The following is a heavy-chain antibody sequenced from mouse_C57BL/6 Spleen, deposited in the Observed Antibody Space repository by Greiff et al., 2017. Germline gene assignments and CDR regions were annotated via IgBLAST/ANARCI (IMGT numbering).Heavy chain of an antibody. CDR2: INPYNGGT. Sequence: EVQLQQSGPVLVKPGASVKMSCKAFGYTFTDYYMNWVKQSHGKSLEWIGVINPYNGGTSYNQKFKGKATLTVDKSSSTAYMELNSLTSEDSAVYYCARKSNYVGMDYWGQGTSVTVSS. J-gene: IGHJ4*01. D-gene: IGHD2-5*01. CDR1: GYTFTDYY. CDR3: ARKSNYVGMDY. V-gene: IGHV1-19*01.